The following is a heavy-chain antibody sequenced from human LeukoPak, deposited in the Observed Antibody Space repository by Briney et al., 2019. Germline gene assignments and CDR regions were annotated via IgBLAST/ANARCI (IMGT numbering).Heavy chain of an antibody. Sequence: GGSLRLSCAASGFTFSNFGMHWVRQAPGKGLEWVAVISVDESNEYYADSVKGRFTISRDNAKNSLYLQMNSLRAEDMALYYCAKDTRAYYYGSGLHYWGQGTLVTVSS. D-gene: IGHD3-10*01. CDR1: GFTFSNFG. CDR2: ISVDESNE. V-gene: IGHV3-30*18. CDR3: AKDTRAYYYGSGLHY. J-gene: IGHJ4*02.